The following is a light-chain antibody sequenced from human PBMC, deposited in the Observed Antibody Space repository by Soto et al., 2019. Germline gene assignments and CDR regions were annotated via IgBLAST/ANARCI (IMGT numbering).Light chain of an antibody. CDR1: SGHSSYI. CDR2: LEGSGSY. Sequence: QLVLTQSSSASASLGSSVKHTCTLSSGHSSYIIAWHQQQPGKAPRYLMKLEGSGSYNKGSGVPDRFSGSSSGADRYLTISNLQFEDEADYYCETWDSNTRVFGTGTKLTVL. V-gene: IGLV4-60*02. J-gene: IGLJ1*01. CDR3: ETWDSNTRV.